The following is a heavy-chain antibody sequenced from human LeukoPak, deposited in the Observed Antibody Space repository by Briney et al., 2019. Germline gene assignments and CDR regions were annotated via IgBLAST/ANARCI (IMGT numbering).Heavy chain of an antibody. CDR1: GXTFDDYG. Sequence: PGGSLRLSCAASGXTFDDYGMSWVRQAPGKGLEWVSGINWNGRSTYFADSVKGRFTISRDNAKDSLYLQMNSLRVEDTAFYYCARGPYSSSWYWYFDLWGRGTLVTVSS. J-gene: IGHJ2*01. CDR2: INWNGRST. V-gene: IGHV3-20*04. D-gene: IGHD6-13*01. CDR3: ARGPYSSSWYWYFDL.